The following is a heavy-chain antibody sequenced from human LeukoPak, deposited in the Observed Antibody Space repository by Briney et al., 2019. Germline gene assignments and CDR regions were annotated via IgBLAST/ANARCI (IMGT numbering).Heavy chain of an antibody. CDR1: GGSISSSSYY. CDR3: ARVPGTSYYYYYMDV. Sequence: KPSETLSLTCTVSGGSISSSSYYWGWIRQPPGKGLEWIGYIYYSGSTNYNPSLKSRVTISVDTSKNQFSLKLSSVTAADTAVYYCARVPGTSYYYYYMDVWGKGTTVTVSS. J-gene: IGHJ6*03. D-gene: IGHD1-26*01. V-gene: IGHV4-61*05. CDR2: IYYSGST.